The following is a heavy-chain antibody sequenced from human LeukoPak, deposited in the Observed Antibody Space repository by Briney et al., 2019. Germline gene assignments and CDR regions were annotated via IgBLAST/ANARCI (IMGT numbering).Heavy chain of an antibody. V-gene: IGHV4-59*01. CDR2: IYYSGST. CDR1: GGSISSYC. Sequence: SETLSLTSTAYGGSISSYCWSWIRHPAGKGLEWIGYIYYSGSTNYNPSRKSRVTISVDTSKNQFSLKLSSVTAADTALYYCARAQQLGISDYWGQGTLVTVSS. J-gene: IGHJ4*02. CDR3: ARAQQLGISDY. D-gene: IGHD7-27*01.